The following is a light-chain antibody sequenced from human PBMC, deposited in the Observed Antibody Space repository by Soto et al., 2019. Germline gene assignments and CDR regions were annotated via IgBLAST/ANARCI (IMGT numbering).Light chain of an antibody. CDR1: SSNIGAGFD. Sequence: QSVLTQPPSVSGAPGQRVTISCTGSSSNIGAGFDVHWYQQLPGTAPKLLISGNSRRPSGVPDRFSGSKSGTSASLAITGLQAEDEAHYYCQSYDISLTGFWIFGGGTKLTVL. CDR3: QSYDISLTGFWI. J-gene: IGLJ2*01. CDR2: GNS. V-gene: IGLV1-40*01.